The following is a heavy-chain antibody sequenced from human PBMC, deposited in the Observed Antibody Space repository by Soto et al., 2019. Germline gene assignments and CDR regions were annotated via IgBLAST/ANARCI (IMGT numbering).Heavy chain of an antibody. V-gene: IGHV5-51*01. D-gene: IGHD6-19*01. CDR3: ARSTSSGWADY. CDR1: GYSFTSYW. Sequence: GESLKISCNGSGYSFTSYWIGLVRQMPGKGLEWMGIIYPGGSDTRYSPSFQGQVTISADKSISTAYLQWSSLKASDTAMYYCARSTSSGWADYWGQGTLVTVSS. J-gene: IGHJ4*02. CDR2: IYPGGSDT.